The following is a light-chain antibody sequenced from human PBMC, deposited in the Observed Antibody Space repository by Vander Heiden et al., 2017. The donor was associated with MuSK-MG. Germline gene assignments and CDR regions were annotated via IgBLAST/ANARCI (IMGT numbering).Light chain of an antibody. V-gene: IGLV7-43*01. CDR1: TGAVTSGYY. CDR2: STS. CDR3: LLYYADTQV. Sequence: QTVVTQEPSLTVSPGVSVTPTCASSTGAVTSGYYPNWLQQTPGHAPRALIYSTSSTRTWAPARFSGSLVGGRAALTLSGVQAEDDAEYYCLLYYADTQVFGGGTKLTVL. J-gene: IGLJ3*02.